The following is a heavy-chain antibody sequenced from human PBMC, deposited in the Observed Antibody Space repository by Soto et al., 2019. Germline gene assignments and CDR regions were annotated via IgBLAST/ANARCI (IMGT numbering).Heavy chain of an antibody. CDR3: ARNMFFVKSPYYHGREVYGMDV. D-gene: IGHD1-26*01. Sequence: SETLSLTCAVHGVSFSPYFWSWIRPPPGKGLEWIGEINHSGSTNYNPSLKSRVTISVDTSKNEFSLHLHSVTAADTAVYYCARNMFFVKSPYYHGREVYGMDVGGQGPTVTVS. CDR2: INHSGST. J-gene: IGHJ6*02. CDR1: GVSFSPYF. V-gene: IGHV4-34*01.